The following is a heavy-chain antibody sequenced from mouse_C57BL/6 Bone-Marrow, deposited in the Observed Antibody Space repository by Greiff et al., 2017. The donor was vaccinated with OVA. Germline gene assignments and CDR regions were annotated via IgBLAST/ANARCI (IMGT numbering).Heavy chain of an antibody. CDR3: ARTGYYFDY. Sequence: EVKLMESGGGLVQPGGSLSLSCAASGFTFTDYYMSWVRQPPGKALEWLGFIRNKANGYTTEYSASVTGLFTISRDNSQNILYLQMSALRAEDSATYCCARTGYYFDYCGQGTTLTVSS. J-gene: IGHJ2*01. V-gene: IGHV7-3*01. CDR1: GFTFTDYY. CDR2: IRNKANGYTT. D-gene: IGHD2-2*01.